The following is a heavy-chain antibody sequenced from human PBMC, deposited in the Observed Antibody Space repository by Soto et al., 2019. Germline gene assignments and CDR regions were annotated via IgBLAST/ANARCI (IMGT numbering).Heavy chain of an antibody. Sequence: SETLSLTCTVPGYSIGSYNWWGWIRQPPGKGLEWIGYIYYTGSTYYNLSLKSRVTLSVDTAKDQFSMTLGSVTAADTAVYYCARNSGLKTGRLDYWGPGILVSVSS. D-gene: IGHD3-10*01. V-gene: IGHV4-28*01. CDR2: IYYTGST. J-gene: IGHJ4*02. CDR1: GYSIGSYNW. CDR3: ARNSGLKTGRLDY.